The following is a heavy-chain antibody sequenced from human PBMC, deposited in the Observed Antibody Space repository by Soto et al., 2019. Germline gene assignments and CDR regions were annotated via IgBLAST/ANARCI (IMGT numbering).Heavy chain of an antibody. D-gene: IGHD2-21*01. J-gene: IGHJ5*01. V-gene: IGHV3-13*04. Sequence: GGSLRLSCVGSGFMFSDYDIHWVRQSTGKGLEWVSGSGIAGDSSQSDSVKGRFTVSQDNARNSLFLQMDSLRVGDTAIYYCARRIIRSSSGHTWFDSWGQGILVTVSS. CDR1: GFMFSDYD. CDR3: ARRIIRSSSGHTWFDS. CDR2: SGIAGDS.